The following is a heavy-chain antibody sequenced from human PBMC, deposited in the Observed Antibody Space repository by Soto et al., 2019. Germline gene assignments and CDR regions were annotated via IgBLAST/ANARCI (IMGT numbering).Heavy chain of an antibody. V-gene: IGHV4-34*01. J-gene: IGHJ5*02. CDR3: ARPLGQQLRRNWFDP. CDR2: INHSGST. Sequence: SETLSLTCAVYGGSFSGYYWSWIRQPPGKGLEWIGEINHSGSTNYNPSLKSRVTISVDTSKNQFSLKLSSVTAADTAVYYCARPLGQQLRRNWFDPWGQGTLVTVSS. D-gene: IGHD6-13*01. CDR1: GGSFSGYY.